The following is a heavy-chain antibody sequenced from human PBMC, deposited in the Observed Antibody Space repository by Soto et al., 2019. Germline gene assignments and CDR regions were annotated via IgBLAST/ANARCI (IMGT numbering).Heavy chain of an antibody. V-gene: IGHV3-33*01. CDR2: IWYDGSNK. CDR3: ARDRYSSGWYDLDY. J-gene: IGHJ4*02. D-gene: IGHD6-19*01. Sequence: QVQLVESGGGVVQPGRSLRLSCAASGFTFSSYGMHWVRQAPGKGLEWVAVIWYDGSNKYYADSVKGRFTISRDNSKNKLYLQMNSLRAEDTAVYYCARDRYSSGWYDLDYWGQGTLVTVSS. CDR1: GFTFSSYG.